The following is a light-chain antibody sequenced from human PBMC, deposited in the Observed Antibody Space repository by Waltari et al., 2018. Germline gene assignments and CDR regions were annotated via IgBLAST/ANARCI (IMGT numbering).Light chain of an antibody. Sequence: DIQLTQSPSFLSASVSDRVTITCRASQGISSYLAWYQQKPGQALKLLTYDASTLQSGVPSRFSGSGSGTEYTLTISSLQAEDVAVYYCQQYHSTPFNFGPGTKVDIK. CDR2: DAS. V-gene: IGKV1-9*01. CDR3: QQYHSTPFN. J-gene: IGKJ3*01. CDR1: QGISSY.